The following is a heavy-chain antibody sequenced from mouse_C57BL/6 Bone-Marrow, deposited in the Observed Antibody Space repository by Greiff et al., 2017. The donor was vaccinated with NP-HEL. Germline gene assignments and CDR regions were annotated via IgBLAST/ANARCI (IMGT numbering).Heavy chain of an antibody. Sequence: QVQLQQSGAELARPGASVKLSCKASGYTFTSYGISWVKQRTGQGLEWIGEIYPRSGNTYYNEKFKGKATLTADKSSSTAYMELRSLTSEDSAVYFCARSCITTVVATDDWGKGTTLTVAS. CDR1: GYTFTSYG. J-gene: IGHJ2*01. CDR2: IYPRSGNT. V-gene: IGHV1-81*01. CDR3: ARSCITTVVATDD. D-gene: IGHD1-1*01.